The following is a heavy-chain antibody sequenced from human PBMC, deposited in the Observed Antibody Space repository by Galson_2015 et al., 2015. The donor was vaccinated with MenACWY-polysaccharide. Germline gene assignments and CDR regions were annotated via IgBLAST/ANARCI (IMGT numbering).Heavy chain of an antibody. Sequence: SVKVSCKASGFTFTSYSLHWVRQAPGQGLDWMGLINPSGGSTTYAQTFQGRLTMTRDKSTSTVYMELSSLESEDTAVYYCARGRNYAGFDYWGQGTLVTVSS. CDR2: INPSGGST. V-gene: IGHV1-46*01. D-gene: IGHD1-7*01. CDR3: ARGRNYAGFDY. J-gene: IGHJ4*02. CDR1: GFTFTSYS.